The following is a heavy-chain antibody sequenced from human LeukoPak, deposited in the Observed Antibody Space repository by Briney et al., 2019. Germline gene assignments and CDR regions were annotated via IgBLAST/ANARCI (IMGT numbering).Heavy chain of an antibody. CDR3: ARIITMVRGVIIKRDYYGMDV. J-gene: IGHJ6*02. Sequence: GASVKVSYKASGYTFTGYYMHWVRQAPGQGLEWMGWINPNSGGTNYAQKFQGRVTMTRDTSISTAYMELSRLRSDDTAVYYCARIITMVRGVIIKRDYYGMDVWGQGTTVTVSS. D-gene: IGHD3-10*01. V-gene: IGHV1-2*02. CDR1: GYTFTGYY. CDR2: INPNSGGT.